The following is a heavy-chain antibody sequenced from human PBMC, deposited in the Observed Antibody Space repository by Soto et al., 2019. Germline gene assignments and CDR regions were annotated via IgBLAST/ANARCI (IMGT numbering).Heavy chain of an antibody. J-gene: IGHJ4*02. V-gene: IGHV3-33*01. Sequence: QVQLVESGGGVVQPGRSLRLSCAASGFTFSRYGMHWVRQAPGKGLEWVAVIWYDGNNNFYADSVRGRFTISRDNSKNTVYLQMNSLRAEDTAVYYCARGHYQDSRGHLDCWGQGTLVTVSS. CDR3: ARGHYQDSRGHLDC. D-gene: IGHD3-22*01. CDR2: IWYDGNNN. CDR1: GFTFSRYG.